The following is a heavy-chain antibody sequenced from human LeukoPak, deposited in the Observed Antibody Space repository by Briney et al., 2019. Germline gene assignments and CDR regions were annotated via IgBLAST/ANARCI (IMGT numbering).Heavy chain of an antibody. V-gene: IGHV4-4*02. CDR2: IQTTGRT. D-gene: IGHD2-15*01. J-gene: IGHJ4*02. CDR1: GGSINDRDW. Sequence: SETLSLTCDVSGGSINDRDWWTWVRQPPEKGLEWLGEIQTTGRTNSNPSLRRRVTMSINKARKQVFLTLNPLTAADPAVYYCASADIGWNPAHYWGQGTLVIVSS. CDR3: ASADIGWNPAHY.